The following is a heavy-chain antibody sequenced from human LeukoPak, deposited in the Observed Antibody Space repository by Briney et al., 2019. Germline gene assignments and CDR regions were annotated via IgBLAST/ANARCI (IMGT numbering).Heavy chain of an antibody. V-gene: IGHV3-48*04. CDR1: GFTFSSYS. CDR3: ARGPMGVVVPAAMAPFDY. J-gene: IGHJ4*02. CDR2: ISSSSSTI. Sequence: GGSLRLSCAASGFTFSSYSMNWVRQAPGKGLEWVSYISSSSSTIYYADSVKGRFTISRDNAKNSLYLQMNSLRAEDTAVYYCARGPMGVVVPAAMAPFDYWGQGTLVTVSS. D-gene: IGHD2-2*01.